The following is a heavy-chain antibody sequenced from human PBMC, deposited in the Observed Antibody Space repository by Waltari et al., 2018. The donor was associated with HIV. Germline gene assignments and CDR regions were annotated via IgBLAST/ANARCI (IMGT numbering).Heavy chain of an antibody. CDR2: IYYSGST. CDR1: GGSISSSSYY. D-gene: IGHD6-13*01. J-gene: IGHJ4*02. Sequence: QLQLQESGPGLVKPSETLSLTCTVSGGSISSSSYYWGWIRQPPGKGLEWIGSIYYSGSTYYNPSLKSRVTISVDTSKNQFSLKLSSVTAADTAVYYCATLAHREQLVRLTKDYWGQGTLVTVSS. V-gene: IGHV4-39*07. CDR3: ATLAHREQLVRLTKDY.